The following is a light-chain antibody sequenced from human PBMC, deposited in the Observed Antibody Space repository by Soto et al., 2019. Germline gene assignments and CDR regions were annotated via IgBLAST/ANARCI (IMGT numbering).Light chain of an antibody. CDR1: RSNIGGHA. V-gene: IGLV1-44*01. Sequence: QSVLTQPPSASGTPGQTVSISCSGTRSNIGGHAVNWYQQLPGTAPKRLIFSSDHRPSGVPDRFSGSKSGTSASLAISGLQSEDEADYSCAAWDDSLNAVVFGGGTKVTVL. J-gene: IGLJ2*01. CDR3: AAWDDSLNAVV. CDR2: SSD.